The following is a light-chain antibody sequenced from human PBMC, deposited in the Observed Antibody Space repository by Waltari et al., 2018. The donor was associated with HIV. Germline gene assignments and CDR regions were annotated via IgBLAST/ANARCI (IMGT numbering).Light chain of an antibody. J-gene: IGLJ2*01. CDR3: CSFAGSYTWL. CDR2: DLT. CDR1: SSDIGGHNY. Sequence: QSALPQPRSVSGSPGQPVTISCTATSSDIGGHNYVPWYQQLPDKVPKLMIYDLTKRPSGVPDRFSGSKSGNTASLTISGLQAEDEADYYCCSFAGSYTWLFGGGTKLTVL. V-gene: IGLV2-11*01.